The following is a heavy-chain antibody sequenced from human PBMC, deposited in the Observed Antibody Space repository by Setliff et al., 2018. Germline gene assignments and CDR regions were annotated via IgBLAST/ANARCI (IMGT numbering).Heavy chain of an antibody. CDR1: GFTFSSYS. CDR3: ATLSKDLNY. D-gene: IGHD3-3*01. V-gene: IGHV3-7*01. CDR2: INEDGSEK. J-gene: IGHJ4*02. Sequence: GGSLRLSCAASGFTFSSYSVSWVRQAPGKGLEWVASINEDGSEKYYVDSVKGRFTISRDSSKNTVYLQMNSLTAGDTAMYYCATLSKDLNYWGQGTLVTVSS.